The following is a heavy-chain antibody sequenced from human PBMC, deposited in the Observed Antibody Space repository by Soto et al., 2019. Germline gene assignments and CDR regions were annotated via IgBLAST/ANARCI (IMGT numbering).Heavy chain of an antibody. D-gene: IGHD5-18*01. CDR2: IYWNDDK. J-gene: IGHJ6*02. CDR1: GFSLSTSGVG. Sequence: GSGPTLVNPTQTLTLTCTFSGFSLSTSGVGVGWIRQPPGKALEWLALIYWNDDKRYSPSLKSRLTITKDTSKNQVVLTMTNMDPVDTATYYCARGYSYGPDYYYYGMDVWGQGTTVTVSS. V-gene: IGHV2-5*01. CDR3: ARGYSYGPDYYYYGMDV.